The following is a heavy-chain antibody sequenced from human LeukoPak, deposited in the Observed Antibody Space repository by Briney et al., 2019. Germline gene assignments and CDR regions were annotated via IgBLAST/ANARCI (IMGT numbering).Heavy chain of an antibody. CDR2: IYYSGST. CDR3: ARGYSYGEDY. Sequence: SETLSLTCTVSGGSISSYYWNWIRQPPGKRLEWIGYIYYSGSTNYNPSLKSRVTISVGTSKNQFSLKLNSVTAADTAVYYCARGYSYGEDYWGQGTLVTVSS. D-gene: IGHD5-18*01. J-gene: IGHJ4*02. CDR1: GGSISSYY. V-gene: IGHV4-59*01.